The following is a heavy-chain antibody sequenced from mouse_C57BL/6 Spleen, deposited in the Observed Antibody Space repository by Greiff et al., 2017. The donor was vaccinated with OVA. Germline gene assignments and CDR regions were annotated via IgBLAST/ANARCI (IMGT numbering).Heavy chain of an antibody. J-gene: IGHJ4*01. CDR3: ARRITTVVATGMDD. CDR2: IYPGDGDT. Sequence: QVQLQQSGPELVKPGASVKISCKASGYAFSSSWMNWVKQRPGKGLEWIGRIYPGDGDTNYNGKFKGKATLTADKSSSTAYMQLSSLTSEDSAVYFCARRITTVVATGMDDWGQGTSVTVSS. CDR1: GYAFSSSW. D-gene: IGHD1-1*01. V-gene: IGHV1-82*01.